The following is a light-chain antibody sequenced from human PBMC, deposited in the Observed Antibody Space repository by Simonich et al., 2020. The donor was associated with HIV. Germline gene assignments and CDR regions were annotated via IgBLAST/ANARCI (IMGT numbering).Light chain of an antibody. CDR2: DVS. V-gene: IGLV2-14*01. CDR3: CSYARSTTWL. CDR1: SSDVGGYNY. J-gene: IGLJ3*02. Sequence: QSALTQPASVSGSPGQSISISCTGTSSDVGGYNYVSWYQQPPGKAPKLIIYDVSKRPSGVSNRFSGSKSGNTASLTISGLQAEDEADYYCCSYARSTTWLFGGGTKLTVL.